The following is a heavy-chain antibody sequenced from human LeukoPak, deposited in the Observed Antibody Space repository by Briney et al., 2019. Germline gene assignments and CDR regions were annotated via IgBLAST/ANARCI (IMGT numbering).Heavy chain of an antibody. V-gene: IGHV4-34*01. J-gene: IGHJ4*02. CDR1: GGSFSGYY. Sequence: SETLSLTCAVYGGSFSGYYWSWIRQPPGKGLEWIGEINHSGSTNYNPSLKSRVTISVDTSKNQFSLKLSSVTAADTAVYYCAREDHSGSYDYWGQGTLVTVSS. CDR3: AREDHSGSYDY. D-gene: IGHD1-26*01. CDR2: INHSGST.